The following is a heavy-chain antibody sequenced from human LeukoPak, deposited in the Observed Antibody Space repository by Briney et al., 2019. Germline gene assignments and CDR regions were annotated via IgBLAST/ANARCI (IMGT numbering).Heavy chain of an antibody. D-gene: IGHD5-18*01. J-gene: IGHJ3*02. CDR2: IYYSGST. V-gene: IGHV4-59*01. CDR3: ARADTAMVTVAFDI. Sequence: SETLSLTCTVSGGSISSYYWSWIRQPPGKGLEWIGYIYYSGSTNYNPSLKSRVTISVDTSKNQFSLKLSSVTAADTAAYYCARADTAMVTVAFDIWGQGTMVTVSS. CDR1: GGSISSYY.